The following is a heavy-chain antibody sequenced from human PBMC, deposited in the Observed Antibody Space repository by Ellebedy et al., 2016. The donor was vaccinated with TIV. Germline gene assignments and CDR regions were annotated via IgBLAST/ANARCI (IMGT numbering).Heavy chain of an antibody. CDR3: ARDWMTSGFDF. D-gene: IGHD2-2*03. CDR1: GYTFTNYA. V-gene: IGHV1-3*01. CDR2: INGGDDHT. J-gene: IGHJ4*02. Sequence: ASVKVSXXASGYTFTNYAIQWVRQAPGQRLEWMALINGGDDHTKYSQRFQGRITLTKDTSASTVYMELSTLRSEDTAVYYCARDWMTSGFDFWGRGTLVTVST.